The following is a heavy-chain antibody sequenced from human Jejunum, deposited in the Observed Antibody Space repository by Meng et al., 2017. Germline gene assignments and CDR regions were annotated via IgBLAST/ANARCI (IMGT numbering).Heavy chain of an antibody. CDR3: ARRIRGGSYLG. D-gene: IGHD1-26*01. CDR1: GGSINSDGFT. J-gene: IGHJ4*02. V-gene: IGHV4-30-2*01. CDR2: IYHTGSP. Sequence: QLQLQQSGSGLVKPSQTLSLTCAVSGGSINSDGFTWSWIRQPPGKGLEWIGYIYHTGSPYYNPSLKSRLTISVDKSVNQFSLRLSSVTAADTAVYYCARRIRGGSYLGWGQGTLVTVSS.